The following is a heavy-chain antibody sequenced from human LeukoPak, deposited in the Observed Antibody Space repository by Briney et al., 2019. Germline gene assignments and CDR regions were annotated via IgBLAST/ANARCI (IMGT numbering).Heavy chain of an antibody. J-gene: IGHJ3*02. CDR2: ISSSSSYI. Sequence: PGGSLRLSCAASGFTFSSYSMNWVRQAPGKGLEWVSSISSSSSYIYYADSVKGRFTISRDNAKNSLYLQMNSLRAEDTAVYYCARNRYCSGGRCYGDAFDIWGQGTMVTVSS. CDR3: ARNRYCSGGRCYGDAFDI. D-gene: IGHD2-15*01. V-gene: IGHV3-21*01. CDR1: GFTFSSYS.